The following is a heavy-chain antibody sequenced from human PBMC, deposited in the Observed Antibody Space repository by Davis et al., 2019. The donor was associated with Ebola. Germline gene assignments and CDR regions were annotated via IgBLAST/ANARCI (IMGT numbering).Heavy chain of an antibody. CDR2: INSDGSST. CDR3: ARDPNTAMATTHYYYYGMDV. D-gene: IGHD5-18*01. V-gene: IGHV3-74*01. Sequence: GESLKISCAASGFTFSSYWMHWVRQAPGKGLVWVSRINSDGSSTSYADSVKGRFTISRDNAKNTLYLQMNSLRAEDTAVYYCARDPNTAMATTHYYYYGMDVWGQGTTVTVSS. CDR1: GFTFSSYW. J-gene: IGHJ6*02.